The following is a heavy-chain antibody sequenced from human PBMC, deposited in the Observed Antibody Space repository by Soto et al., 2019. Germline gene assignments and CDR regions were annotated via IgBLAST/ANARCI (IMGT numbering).Heavy chain of an antibody. J-gene: IGHJ6*02. CDR2: ISSSSSTI. CDR1: GFTFSSYS. Sequence: GGSLRLSCAASGFTFSSYSMNWVRQAPGKGLEWVSYISSSSSTIYYADSVKGRFTISRDNAKNSLYLQMNSLRDEDTAVYYCARQRGVVVPADSYYYYGMDVWGQGTTVTVSS. V-gene: IGHV3-48*02. CDR3: ARQRGVVVPADSYYYYGMDV. D-gene: IGHD2-2*01.